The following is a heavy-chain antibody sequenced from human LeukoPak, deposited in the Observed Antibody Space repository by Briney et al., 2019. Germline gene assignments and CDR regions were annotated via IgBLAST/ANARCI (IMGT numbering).Heavy chain of an antibody. D-gene: IGHD5-24*01. CDR1: GFTFNNYA. CDR2: ISGSGGST. J-gene: IGHJ4*02. CDR3: ARGAPDGYNWPALFC. V-gene: IGHV3-23*01. Sequence: PGGSLRLSCAASGFTFNNYAMSWVRQAPGKGLEWVSAISGSGGSTNYADSVKGRFTISRDNSKTTLYLQMNSLRAEDTAVYYCARGAPDGYNWPALFCWGQGTLVTVSS.